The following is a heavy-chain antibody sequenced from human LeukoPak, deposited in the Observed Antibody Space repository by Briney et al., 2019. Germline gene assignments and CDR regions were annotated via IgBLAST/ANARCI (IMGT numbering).Heavy chain of an antibody. CDR1: GFTFDGYG. J-gene: IGHJ4*02. V-gene: IGHV3-53*01. D-gene: IGHD5-18*01. CDR2: IYSGGST. Sequence: GGSLRLSCAASGFTFDGYGMSWVRQAPGKGLEWVSVIYSGGSTYYADSVKGRFTISRDNSKNTLYLQMNSLRAEDTAVYYCARDGGYSYGLCFDYWGQGTLVTVSS. CDR3: ARDGGYSYGLCFDY.